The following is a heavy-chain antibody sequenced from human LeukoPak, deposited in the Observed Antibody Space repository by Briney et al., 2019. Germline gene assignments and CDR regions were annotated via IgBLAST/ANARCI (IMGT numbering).Heavy chain of an antibody. CDR3: AKDWDGYSYGPDHDVY. D-gene: IGHD5-18*01. Sequence: PGGSLRLSCAASGFTFRNYWMGWVRQAPGKGLEWVANTKPDGSAEYYADSVRGRFTASRDNANNLLYLQMNSLRAEDTDVYYCAKDWDGYSYGPDHDVYWGQGTLVTVSS. J-gene: IGHJ4*02. CDR2: TKPDGSAE. V-gene: IGHV3-7*03. CDR1: GFTFRNYW.